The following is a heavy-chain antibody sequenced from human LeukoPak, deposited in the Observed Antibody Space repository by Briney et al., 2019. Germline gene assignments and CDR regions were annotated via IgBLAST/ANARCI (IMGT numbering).Heavy chain of an antibody. CDR2: FDPEDGET. V-gene: IGHV1-24*01. Sequence: ASVKVSCKVSGYTLTELSMHWVRQAPGKGLEWMGGFDPEDGETIYAQEFQGRVTMTEDTSTDTAYMELSSLRSEDTAVYYCATEAEYYYDSSGYYPRFDYWGQGTLVTVSS. D-gene: IGHD3-22*01. CDR3: ATEAEYYYDSSGYYPRFDY. J-gene: IGHJ4*02. CDR1: GYTLTELS.